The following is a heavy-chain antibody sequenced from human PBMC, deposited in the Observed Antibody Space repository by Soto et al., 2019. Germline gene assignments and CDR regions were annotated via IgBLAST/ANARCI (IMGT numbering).Heavy chain of an antibody. Sequence: LRLSCAASGFTFSSYWMSWVRQAPGKGLEWVANIKQDGSEKYYVDSVKGRFTISRDNAKNSLYLQMNSLRAEDTAVYYCARLGYCSSTSCYYGWFDPWGQGTLVTV. J-gene: IGHJ5*02. CDR3: ARLGYCSSTSCYYGWFDP. D-gene: IGHD2-2*01. CDR1: GFTFSSYW. CDR2: IKQDGSEK. V-gene: IGHV3-7*03.